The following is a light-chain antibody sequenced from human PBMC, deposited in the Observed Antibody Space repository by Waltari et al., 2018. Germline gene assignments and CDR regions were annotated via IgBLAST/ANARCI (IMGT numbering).Light chain of an antibody. CDR2: GNS. V-gene: IGLV1-40*01. CDR1: RSNIRAGHD. J-gene: IGLJ2*01. CDR3: HSFDSSLSTGVV. Sequence: QSVLTQPPSVSGAPGQRVTISCTGTRSNIRAGHDVHWYQQFPGTAPKLLIYGNSNRPAGGPDRFSGSKSDTSASLTITVLHAEDEADYFCHSFDSSLSTGVVFGGGTKVTVL.